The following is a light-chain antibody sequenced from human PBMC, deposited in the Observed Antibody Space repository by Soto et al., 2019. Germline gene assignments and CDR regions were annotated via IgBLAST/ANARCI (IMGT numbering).Light chain of an antibody. CDR2: KAS. CDR1: QSISTW. V-gene: IGKV1-5*03. CDR3: QQYKSVSLLT. J-gene: IGKJ4*01. Sequence: DIHMTQSPSTLSASVGDRVTITCRASQSISTWLAWYQQKPGKAPKLLIYKASSLESGVPSRFSGSGSGTEFTLTISSLQPDDFATYYCQQYKSVSLLTFGGGTKVDIK.